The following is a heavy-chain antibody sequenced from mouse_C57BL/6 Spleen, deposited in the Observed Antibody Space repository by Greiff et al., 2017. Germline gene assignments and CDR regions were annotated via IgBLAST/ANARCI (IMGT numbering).Heavy chain of an antibody. V-gene: IGHV10-1*01. CDR2: IRSKSNNYAT. D-gene: IGHD2-12*01. CDR3: VGHPYDGYYAMDY. Sequence: EVQLQQSGGGLVQPRGSLKLSCAASGFSFNTYAMNWVRQAPGKGLEWVARIRSKSNNYATYYADSVKDRFTISRDDSESMLYLQMSNLKTEDTAMCYCVGHPYDGYYAMDYWGQGTSVTVSS. CDR1: GFSFNTYA. J-gene: IGHJ4*01.